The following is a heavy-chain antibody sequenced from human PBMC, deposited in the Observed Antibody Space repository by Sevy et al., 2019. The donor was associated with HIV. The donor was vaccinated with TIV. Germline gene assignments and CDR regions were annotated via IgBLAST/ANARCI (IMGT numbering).Heavy chain of an antibody. D-gene: IGHD7-27*01. J-gene: IGHJ4*02. Sequence: GGSLRLSCAASGFTFNNYRMTWVRQAPGKGLEWVANIKQDGSDKYYMKSVKGRFNISRDNTKNSLYLQLNSLRAEDTAVYYCARSWDYWGQMGYWGQGTLVTVSS. CDR1: GFTFNNYR. CDR2: IKQDGSDK. V-gene: IGHV3-7*03. CDR3: ARSWDYWGQMGY.